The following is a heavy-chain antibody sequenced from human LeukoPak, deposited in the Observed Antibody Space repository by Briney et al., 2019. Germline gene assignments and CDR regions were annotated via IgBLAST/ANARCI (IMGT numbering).Heavy chain of an antibody. CDR3: AGIVPAAKGGYYFDY. V-gene: IGHV1-18*01. J-gene: IGHJ4*02. CDR1: GYTFTSYG. Sequence: ASVTVSCKASGYTFTSYGISWVRQAPGQGLEWMGWISAYNGNTNYAQKLQGRVTMTTDTSTSTAYMELRSLRSDDTAVYYCAGIVPAAKGGYYFDYWGQGTLVTVSS. CDR2: ISAYNGNT. D-gene: IGHD2-2*01.